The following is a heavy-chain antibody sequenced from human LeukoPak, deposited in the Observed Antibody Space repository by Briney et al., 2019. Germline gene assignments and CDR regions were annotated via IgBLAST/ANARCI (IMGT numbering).Heavy chain of an antibody. Sequence: ASVKVSCKASGYTFTGYYMHWVRQAPGQGLEWIGWINPNSGGTNYAQKFQGRVTMTRDTSISTAYMELSRLRSDDTAVYYCARGRRIAVAGIYLYYYYYMDVWGKGTTVTVSS. CDR1: GYTFTGYY. CDR2: INPNSGGT. D-gene: IGHD6-19*01. J-gene: IGHJ6*03. V-gene: IGHV1-2*02. CDR3: ARGRRIAVAGIYLYYYYYMDV.